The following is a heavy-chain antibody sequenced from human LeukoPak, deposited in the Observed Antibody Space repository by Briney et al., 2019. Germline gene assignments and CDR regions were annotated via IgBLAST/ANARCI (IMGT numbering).Heavy chain of an antibody. J-gene: IGHJ4*02. V-gene: IGHV5-10-1*01. CDR2: IDPSDSYT. D-gene: IGHD4-17*01. CDR1: GGSISSYY. Sequence: ETLSLTCTVSGGSISSYYWSWIRQPPGEGLEWMGRIDPSDSYTNYSPSFQGHVTISADKSISTAYLQWSSLKASDTAMYYCASSLKTTDDYGDPWYFDYWGQGTLVTVSS. CDR3: ASSLKTTDDYGDPWYFDY.